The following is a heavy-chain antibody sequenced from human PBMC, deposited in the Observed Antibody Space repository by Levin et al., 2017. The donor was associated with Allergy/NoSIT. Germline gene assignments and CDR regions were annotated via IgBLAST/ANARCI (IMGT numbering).Heavy chain of an antibody. CDR1: GFQFSLYG. Sequence: TGGSLRLSCAASGFQFSLYGMHWVRQAPGKGLEWVALIVFDGNDQYYADSVKGRFTISRDNSKNTLYLQMSSLRENDTAIYYCAKRGYCSGNTCQSHDAIDVWGQGTLAIVSS. CDR3: AKRGYCSGNTCQSHDAIDV. CDR2: IVFDGNDQ. D-gene: IGHD2-15*01. J-gene: IGHJ3*01. V-gene: IGHV3-30*18.